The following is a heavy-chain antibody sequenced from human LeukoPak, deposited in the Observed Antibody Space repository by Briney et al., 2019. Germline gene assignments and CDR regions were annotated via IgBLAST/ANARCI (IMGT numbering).Heavy chain of an antibody. V-gene: IGHV3-23*01. J-gene: IGHJ4*02. Sequence: GGSLRLSCAASGFTFSSYAMSWVRQAPGKGLEWVSAISGSGGSTYYADSVKGRFTISRDNSKKTLYLQMNSLRAEDTAVYYCAKIGVGGATSSGEYYFDYWGQGTLVTVSS. CDR3: AKIGVGGATSSGEYYFDY. CDR1: GFTFSSYA. CDR2: ISGSGGST. D-gene: IGHD1-26*01.